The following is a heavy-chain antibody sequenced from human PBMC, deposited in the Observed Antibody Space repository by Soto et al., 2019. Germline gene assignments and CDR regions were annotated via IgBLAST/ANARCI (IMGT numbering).Heavy chain of an antibody. Sequence: PGGSLRLSCAASGFTFDDNTMHWVRQAPGKGLEWVSLISWDGGSTYYADSVKGRFTISRDNSKNSLYLQMNSLRTEDTALYYCAKDMGSGPGTWYYYGMDVWGQGTTVTAP. CDR3: AKDMGSGPGTWYYYGMDV. CDR2: ISWDGGST. V-gene: IGHV3-43*01. D-gene: IGHD6-19*01. CDR1: GFTFDDNT. J-gene: IGHJ6*02.